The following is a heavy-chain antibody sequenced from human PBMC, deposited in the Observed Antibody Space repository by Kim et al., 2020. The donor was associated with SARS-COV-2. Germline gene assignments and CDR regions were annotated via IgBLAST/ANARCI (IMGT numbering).Heavy chain of an antibody. CDR1: GGSISSGGYY. Sequence: SETLSLTCTVSGGSISSGGYYWSWIRQHPGKGLEWIGYIYYSGSTYYNPSLKSRVTISVDTSKNQFSLKLSSVTAADTAVYYCASAARPGYYYYYYYMDVWGKGTTVTVSS. D-gene: IGHD6-6*01. CDR3: ASAARPGYYYYYYYMDV. J-gene: IGHJ6*03. V-gene: IGHV4-31*03. CDR2: IYYSGST.